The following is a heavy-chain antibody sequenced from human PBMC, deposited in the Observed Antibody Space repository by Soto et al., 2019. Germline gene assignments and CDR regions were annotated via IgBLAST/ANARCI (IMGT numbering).Heavy chain of an antibody. D-gene: IGHD1-26*01. V-gene: IGHV1-2*02. Sequence: QVQLVQSGAEVRKPGASVNVSCRASGYNFIAYYIHWIRQSPGRRLEWMGWINPVSGATEFAQNFPGRVTMTRDTSLSTAYMELSRLVSDDTAVYYCARDKAGYYDRFFDQWGLGTLVTGSS. J-gene: IGHJ4*02. CDR2: INPVSGAT. CDR3: ARDKAGYYDRFFDQ. CDR1: GYNFIAYY.